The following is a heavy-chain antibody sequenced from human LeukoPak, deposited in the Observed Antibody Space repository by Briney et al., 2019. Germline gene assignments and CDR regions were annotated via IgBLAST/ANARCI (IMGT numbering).Heavy chain of an antibody. V-gene: IGHV3-23*01. Sequence: GGSLRLSCAASEFTYGMNWARQAPGKGLECVSAISSSGSNTYYADSVKGRFTISRDNSKNTLYLQMNSLRAEDTAVYYCAKDVAAAECYYFDYWGQGTLVTVSS. D-gene: IGHD6-13*01. CDR2: ISSSGSNT. CDR3: AKDVAAAECYYFDY. J-gene: IGHJ4*02. CDR1: EFTYG.